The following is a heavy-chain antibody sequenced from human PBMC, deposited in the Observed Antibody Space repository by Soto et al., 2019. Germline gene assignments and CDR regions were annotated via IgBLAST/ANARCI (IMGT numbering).Heavy chain of an antibody. CDR2: IIPIFGTA. CDR3: ARLHYCDSSGYPILYYFDY. D-gene: IGHD3-22*01. V-gene: IGHV1-69*13. J-gene: IGHJ4*02. CDR1: GGTFSSYA. Sequence: ASVKVSCKASGGTFSSYAISWVRQAPGQGLEWMGGIIPIFGTANYAQKFQGRVTITADESTSTAYMELSSLRSEDTAVYYCARLHYCDSSGYPILYYFDYWGQGTLVTVSS.